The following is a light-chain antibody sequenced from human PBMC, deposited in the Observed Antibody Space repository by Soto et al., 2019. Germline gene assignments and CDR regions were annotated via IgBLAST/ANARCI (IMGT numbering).Light chain of an antibody. Sequence: QSVLTQPASVSGSPGQSITISCTGTISDATGYNYVSWYQQHPGKAPKLMIYEVSNRPSGVSNRFSGSKSGNTASLTISGLQTEDEADYYCSSYTINTLYVFGTGTKVTVL. J-gene: IGLJ1*01. CDR1: ISDATGYNY. CDR2: EVS. CDR3: SSYTINTLYV. V-gene: IGLV2-14*01.